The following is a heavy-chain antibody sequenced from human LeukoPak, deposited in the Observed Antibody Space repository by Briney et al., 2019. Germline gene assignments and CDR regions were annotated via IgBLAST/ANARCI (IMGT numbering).Heavy chain of an antibody. CDR1: GYTFTGYY. D-gene: IGHD2-15*01. CDR2: INPNSGGT. J-gene: IGHJ6*03. V-gene: IGHV1-2*06. Sequence: ASVKVSCKASGYTFTGYYMHWVRQAPGQGLEWIGRINPNSGGTNYAQKFQGRVTMTRDTSISTAYMELSRLRSDDTAVYYCARDHGVVAAYPDYYYMDVWGKGTTVTVSS. CDR3: ARDHGVVAAYPDYYYMDV.